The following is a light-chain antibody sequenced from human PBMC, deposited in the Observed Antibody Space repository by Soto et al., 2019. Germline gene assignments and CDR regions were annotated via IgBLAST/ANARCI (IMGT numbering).Light chain of an antibody. CDR2: EVT. CDR1: SSDVGGYDL. Sequence: QSALTQPASVSGSPGQSITISCTGTSSDVGGYDLVSWFQLHPAKAPRLMIYEVTKRPSGISDRFSGSKSGNTASLTIFGLQVEDEAVYYCSSYTSGSTLPWVFGTGTKLTVL. J-gene: IGLJ1*01. CDR3: SSYTSGSTLPWV. V-gene: IGLV2-14*02.